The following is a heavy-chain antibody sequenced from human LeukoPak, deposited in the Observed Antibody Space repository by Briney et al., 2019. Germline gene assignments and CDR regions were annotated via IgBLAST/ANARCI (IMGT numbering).Heavy chain of an antibody. CDR1: GFTFSSYG. V-gene: IGHV3-30*03. CDR2: ISYDGSNK. Sequence: PGGSLRLSCAASGFTFSSYGMHWVRQAAGKGLEWVAVISYDGSNKYYADSVKGRFTISRDNSKNTLYLQMNSLRAEDTAVYYCARGAPYCSPTSCIGLDYWGQGTLVAVSS. J-gene: IGHJ4*02. D-gene: IGHD2-2*01. CDR3: ARGAPYCSPTSCIGLDY.